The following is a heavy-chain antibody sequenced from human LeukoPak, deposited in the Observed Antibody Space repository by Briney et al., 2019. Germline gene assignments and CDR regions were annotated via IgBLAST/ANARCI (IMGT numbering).Heavy chain of an antibody. CDR3: ARQAHIAAAGFEF. Sequence: SETLSLTCTVSGGSISRSNYYWGWIRQPPGKGLEWIGSIYHSGTTYYNPSLKSRVTTSVDTSKNQFSLKLSSVTAADTAVYYCARQAHIAAAGFEFWGQGTLVTVSS. D-gene: IGHD6-13*01. CDR2: IYHSGTT. CDR1: GGSISRSNYY. V-gene: IGHV4-39*01. J-gene: IGHJ4*02.